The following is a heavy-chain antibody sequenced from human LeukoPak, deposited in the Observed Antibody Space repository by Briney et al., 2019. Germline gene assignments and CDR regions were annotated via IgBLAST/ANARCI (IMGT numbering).Heavy chain of an antibody. CDR1: GYTFTSYG. CDR2: ISAYNGNT. D-gene: IGHD3-9*01. CDR3: ARETLYYDILTGYPDY. J-gene: IGHJ4*02. V-gene: IGHV1-18*04. Sequence: ASVKVSCKASGYTFTSYGISWVQQAPGQGLEWMGWISAYNGNTNYAQKLQGRVTMTTDTSTSTAYMELRSLRSDDTAVYYCARETLYYDILTGYPDYWGQGTLVTVSS.